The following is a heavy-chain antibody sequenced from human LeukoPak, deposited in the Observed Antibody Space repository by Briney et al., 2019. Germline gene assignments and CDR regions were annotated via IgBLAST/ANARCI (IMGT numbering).Heavy chain of an antibody. Sequence: PGGSLRPSCAASGFTFSNAWMSWVRQAPGKGLEWVGRIKSKTDGGTTDYAAPVKGRFTISRDDSKNTLYLQMNSLKTEDTAVYYCTTSYYYYYGMDVWGQGTTVTVSS. V-gene: IGHV3-15*01. CDR2: IKSKTDGGTT. J-gene: IGHJ6*02. CDR3: TTSYYYYYGMDV. CDR1: GFTFSNAW.